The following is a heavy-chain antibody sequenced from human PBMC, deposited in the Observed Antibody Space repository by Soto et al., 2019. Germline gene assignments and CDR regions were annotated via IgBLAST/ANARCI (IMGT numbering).Heavy chain of an antibody. CDR2: IIPIFGTA. V-gene: IGHV1-69*13. J-gene: IGHJ4*02. D-gene: IGHD1-26*01. CDR3: ARAERSGSYYQYYFDY. CDR1: VGTFSSYA. Sequence: ASVKVSCKASVGTFSSYAISWVRQAPGQGLEWMGGIIPIFGTANYAQKFQGRVTITADESTSTAYMELSSLRSEDTAVYYCARAERSGSYYQYYFDYWGQGTLVTVS.